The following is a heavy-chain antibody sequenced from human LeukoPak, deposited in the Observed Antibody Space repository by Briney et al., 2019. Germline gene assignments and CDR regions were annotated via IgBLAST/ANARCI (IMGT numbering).Heavy chain of an antibody. CDR3: ARQARYYDSRGYSTDDS. CDR1: GGSISSGGYY. Sequence: PSETLSLTCTVSGGSISSGGYYWSWIRQPPGKGLEWIGYMYHSGSTNYNPSLKSRVTISVDKSKNQFSLKLSSVTAADTAVYYCARQARYYDSRGYSTDDSWGRGTLVTVSS. V-gene: IGHV4-30-2*01. J-gene: IGHJ4*02. D-gene: IGHD3-22*01. CDR2: MYHSGST.